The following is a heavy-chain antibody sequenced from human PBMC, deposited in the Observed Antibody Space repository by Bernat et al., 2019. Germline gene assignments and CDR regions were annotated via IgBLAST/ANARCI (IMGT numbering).Heavy chain of an antibody. CDR1: GFTFSSYW. V-gene: IGHV3-7*03. CDR3: ARDRPTLRYFDWCFDY. J-gene: IGHJ4*02. Sequence: EVQLVESGGGLVQPGGSLRLSCAASGFTFSSYWMSWVRQAPGKGLEWVANIKQDGSEKYYVDSVKGRFTISRDNAKNSLYLQMNSLRAEDTAVYYCARDRPTLRYFDWCFDYWGQGTLVTVSS. D-gene: IGHD3-9*01. CDR2: IKQDGSEK.